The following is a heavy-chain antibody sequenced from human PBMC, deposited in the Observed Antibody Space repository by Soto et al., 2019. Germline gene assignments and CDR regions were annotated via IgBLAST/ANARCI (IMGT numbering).Heavy chain of an antibody. Sequence: QVQLVESGGGVVQPERSLRLSCAASGFTFSSYAMHWVREAPGKGLEWVAVISYDGSNKYYADSVKGRFTISRDNSKNTLYLQMNSLRAEDTAVYYCARVPSSSGRAHFDYWGQGTLVTVSS. CDR2: ISYDGSNK. V-gene: IGHV3-30-3*01. CDR3: ARVPSSSGRAHFDY. CDR1: GFTFSSYA. D-gene: IGHD2-15*01. J-gene: IGHJ4*02.